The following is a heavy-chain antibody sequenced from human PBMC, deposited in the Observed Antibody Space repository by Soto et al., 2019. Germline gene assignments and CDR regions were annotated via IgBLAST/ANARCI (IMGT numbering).Heavy chain of an antibody. CDR3: ARLGCSGSNCNLNQRSFDW. D-gene: IGHD2-15*01. J-gene: IGHJ5*01. CDR1: GFIFNEYG. V-gene: IGHV3-33*01. Sequence: QVQLVQSGGGVVQPGRSLRLSCAASGFIFNEYGMHWVRQAPGKGLEWVAVIWYDGSNKYYADSVKGRFTFSRDNSKNTMSLQMNSLRVEDTAIYYCARLGCSGSNCNLNQRSFDWWGQGTRVTVSS. CDR2: IWYDGSNK.